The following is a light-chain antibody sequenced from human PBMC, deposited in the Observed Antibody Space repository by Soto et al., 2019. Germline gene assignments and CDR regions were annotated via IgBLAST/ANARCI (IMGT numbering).Light chain of an antibody. Sequence: DIVVTQSPDSLAVSLGERATINCKSSQSVLYSSNNKNYLAWYQQKPGQPPKLLIYWASDLETGVPSRFSGSGSGTDFTFTINSLQPEDIATYYCQQYDNLPLTFGGGTKVDIK. CDR1: QSVLYSSNNKNY. J-gene: IGKJ4*01. V-gene: IGKV4-1*01. CDR3: QQYDNLPLT. CDR2: WAS.